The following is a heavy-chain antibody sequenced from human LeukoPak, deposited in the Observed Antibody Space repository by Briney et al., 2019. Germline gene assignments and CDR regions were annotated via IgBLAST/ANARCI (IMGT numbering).Heavy chain of an antibody. V-gene: IGHV3-33*01. J-gene: IGHJ5*02. CDR1: GLTFRNYA. CDR3: SRVNGPNSGYYYTLDL. Sequence: PGGSLRLSCAASGLTFRNYAMHWVRQAPGGRLEWVAVIWFDGTEKYYAASVMGRLTISRDSSESTLYLQMNGLRTEDTAVYYCSRVNGPNSGYYYTLDLWGQGTPVTVSS. D-gene: IGHD3-22*01. CDR2: IWFDGTEK.